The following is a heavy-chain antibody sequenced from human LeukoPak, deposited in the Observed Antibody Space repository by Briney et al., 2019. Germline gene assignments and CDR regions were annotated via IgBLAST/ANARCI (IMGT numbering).Heavy chain of an antibody. CDR3: ARDLEGYDYVWGSYRPSNWFDP. J-gene: IGHJ5*02. V-gene: IGHV4-59*01. Sequence: SETLSLTCTVSGGSISSYYWSWIRQPPGKGLEGIGYIYYSGSTNYNPSLKSRVTISVDTSKNQFSLKLSSVTAADTAVYYCARDLEGYDYVWGSYRPSNWFDPWGQGTLVTVSS. CDR1: GGSISSYY. D-gene: IGHD3-16*02. CDR2: IYYSGST.